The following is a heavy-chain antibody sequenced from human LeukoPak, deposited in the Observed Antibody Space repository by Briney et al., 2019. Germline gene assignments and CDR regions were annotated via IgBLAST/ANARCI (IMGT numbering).Heavy chain of an antibody. D-gene: IGHD1-26*01. Sequence: ASVKVSCKASGYTFTSYGISWVRQAPGQGLEWMGWISAYNGNTNYAQKLQGRVTMTTDTSTSTAYMELRSLRSDDTAVYYCARDPRSGSYYRYYYYYMDVWGKGTTVTISS. CDR3: ARDPRSGSYYRYYYYYMDV. J-gene: IGHJ6*03. CDR2: ISAYNGNT. CDR1: GYTFTSYG. V-gene: IGHV1-18*01.